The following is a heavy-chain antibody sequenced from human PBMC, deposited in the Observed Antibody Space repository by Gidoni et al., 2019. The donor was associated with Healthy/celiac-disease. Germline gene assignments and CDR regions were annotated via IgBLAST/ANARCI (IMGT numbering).Heavy chain of an antibody. D-gene: IGHD5-18*01. J-gene: IGHJ4*02. CDR1: GFTFSGSA. Sequence: EVQLVESGGGLVQPGGSLTLSCAASGFTFSGSAMHWVRQASGKGLEWVGRIRSKANSYATAYAASVKGRFTISRDDSKNTAYLQMNSLKTEDTAVYYCTRGQPSLDYWGQGTLVTVSS. CDR2: IRSKANSYAT. CDR3: TRGQPSLDY. V-gene: IGHV3-73*01.